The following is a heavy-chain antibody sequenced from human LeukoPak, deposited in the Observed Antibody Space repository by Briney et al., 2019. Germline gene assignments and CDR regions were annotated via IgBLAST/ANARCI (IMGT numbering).Heavy chain of an antibody. D-gene: IGHD5-24*01. Sequence: EGSLRLSCAASGFTFSDYTMNWFRQAPGKGLECVSYISGSSSTIKYADSVKGRFTISRDNAKNSLFLQMNSLRAEDTAVYYCAKVVEMTTITGWFDPWGQGTLVTVSS. CDR3: AKVVEMTTITGWFDP. V-gene: IGHV3-48*01. CDR2: ISGSSSTI. CDR1: GFTFSDYT. J-gene: IGHJ5*02.